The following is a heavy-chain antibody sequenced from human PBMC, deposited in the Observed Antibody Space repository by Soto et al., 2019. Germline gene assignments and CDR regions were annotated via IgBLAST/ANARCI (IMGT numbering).Heavy chain of an antibody. CDR1: GGSISSSNW. CDR2: IYHSGST. Sequence: SETLSLTCAVSGGSISSSNWWSWVRQPPGKGLEWIGEIYHSGSTNYNPSLKSRVTISVDKSKNQFPLKLSSVTAADTAVYYCARDKAEGDYYYYYYGMDVWGQGTTVTVSS. V-gene: IGHV4-4*02. CDR3: ARDKAEGDYYYYYYGMDV. J-gene: IGHJ6*02. D-gene: IGHD4-17*01.